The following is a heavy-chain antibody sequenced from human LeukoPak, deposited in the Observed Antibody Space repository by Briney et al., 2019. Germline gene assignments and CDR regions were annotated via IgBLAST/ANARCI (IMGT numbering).Heavy chain of an antibody. CDR2: ISAYNGKT. CDR3: ARAGGYCSSTSCYTLDYYYYGMDV. Sequence: ASVKVSCKASGYTFTSYGISWVRQAPGQGLEWMGWISAYNGKTNYAQKLQGRVTMTTDTSTSTAYMELRSLRSDDTAVYYCARAGGYCSSTSCYTLDYYYYGMDVWGQGTTVTVSS. D-gene: IGHD2-2*02. V-gene: IGHV1-18*01. CDR1: GYTFTSYG. J-gene: IGHJ6*02.